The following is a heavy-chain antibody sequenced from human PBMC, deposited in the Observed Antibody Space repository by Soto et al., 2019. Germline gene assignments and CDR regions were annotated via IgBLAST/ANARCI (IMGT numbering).Heavy chain of an antibody. J-gene: IGHJ4*02. CDR1: GFTFNRHP. CDR2: ISHDGNNK. D-gene: IGHD2-8*01. Sequence: GGSLRLSCAASGFTFNRHPLHWVRQAPGKGLEWVAVISHDGNNKYYADSVKGRFTISRDNSMNMLYLQMYGLRTEDTAIFYCARASGHIYATLHGPFDHWGQGALVTVSS. V-gene: IGHV3-30-3*01. CDR3: ARASGHIYATLHGPFDH.